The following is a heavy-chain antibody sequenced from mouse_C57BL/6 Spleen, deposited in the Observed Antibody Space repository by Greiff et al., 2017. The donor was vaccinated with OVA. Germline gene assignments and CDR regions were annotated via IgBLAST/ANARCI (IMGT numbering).Heavy chain of an antibody. CDR2: IDPSDSYT. CDR1: GFTFTSYW. D-gene: IGHD2-2*01. Sequence: QVQLQQPGAELVKPGASVKLSCKASGFTFTSYWMPWVKQRPGQGLEWIGEIDPSDSYTYYHQKFKGKATLTVDTSSSTAYMQLSSLTSEDAAVYYCARSMVTTPFDYWGQGTTLTVSS. CDR3: ARSMVTTPFDY. V-gene: IGHV1-50*01. J-gene: IGHJ2*01.